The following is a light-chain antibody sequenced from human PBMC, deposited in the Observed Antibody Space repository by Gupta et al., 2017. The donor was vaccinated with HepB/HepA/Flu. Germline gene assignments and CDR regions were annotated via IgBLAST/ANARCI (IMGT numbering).Light chain of an antibody. CDR1: SSNIGGNT. J-gene: IGLJ3*02. CDR2: SNN. CDR3: GAWDDNLNGWM. V-gene: IGLV1-44*01. Sequence: QSVLTQPPSVSVTPGQRVTISCSGSSSNIGGNTVNWYQQLPGTAPKLLIYSNNQRPSGVPDRFSASKSGPSTSLAISGLQSDDEADYYCGAWDDNLNGWMFGGGTKLTVL.